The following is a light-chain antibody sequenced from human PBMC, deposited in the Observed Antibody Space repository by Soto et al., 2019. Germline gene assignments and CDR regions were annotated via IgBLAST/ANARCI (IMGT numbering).Light chain of an antibody. J-gene: IGLJ1*01. Sequence: QSVLTQPPSASGTPGQRITISCSGSSSNIGVNYVYSYLQHPGTTPKLLIYRNNQRPSGVPDRFSGSNTGTSAALAISGLRSEDEEDYYCSAWDDSRDGPVFGTGTKLTVL. V-gene: IGLV1-47*01. CDR2: RNN. CDR3: SAWDDSRDGPV. CDR1: SSNIGVNY.